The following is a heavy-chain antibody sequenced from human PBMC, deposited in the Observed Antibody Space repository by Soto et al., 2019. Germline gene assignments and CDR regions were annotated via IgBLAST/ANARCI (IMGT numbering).Heavy chain of an antibody. CDR3: ARDSLDRRFSGHIGPGVDY. V-gene: IGHV3-33*01. Sequence: GGSLRLSCAASGFTFSSYGMHWVRQAPGKGLEWVAVIWYDGSNKYYADSVKGRFTISRDNSKNTLYLQMNSLRAEDTAVYYCARDSLDRRFSGHIGPGVDYWGQGTLGTVSS. CDR1: GFTFSSYG. D-gene: IGHD1-1*01. CDR2: IWYDGSNK. J-gene: IGHJ4*02.